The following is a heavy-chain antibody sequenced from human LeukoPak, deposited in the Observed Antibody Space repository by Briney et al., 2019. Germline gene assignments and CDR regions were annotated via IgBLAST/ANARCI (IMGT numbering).Heavy chain of an antibody. CDR1: GFTVSSNS. V-gene: IGHV3-7*01. D-gene: IGHD3-22*01. J-gene: IGHJ3*02. Sequence: PGGSLRLSCTVSGFTVSSNSMSWVRQAPGKGLEWVANIKQDGSEKYYVDSVKGRFTISRDNAKNSLYLQMNSLRAEDTAVYYCAREGLLVLYDSSGYSNDAFDIWGQGTMVTVSS. CDR3: AREGLLVLYDSSGYSNDAFDI. CDR2: IKQDGSEK.